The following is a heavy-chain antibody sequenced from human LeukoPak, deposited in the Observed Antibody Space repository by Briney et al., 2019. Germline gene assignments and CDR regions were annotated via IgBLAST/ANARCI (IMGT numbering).Heavy chain of an antibody. CDR2: ISGGGGGA. CDR1: GFTFSSYV. D-gene: IGHD3-22*01. Sequence: PRGSLRLSCVASGFTFSSYVMSWVRQAPGKGLEWVSSISGGGGGAYYADPAKGRSTISRDNSKNTLHLQMNSLRAEDTAIYYCAKSRARREGSSGSIDYWGQGTLVTVSS. CDR3: AKSRARREGSSGSIDY. V-gene: IGHV3-23*01. J-gene: IGHJ4*02.